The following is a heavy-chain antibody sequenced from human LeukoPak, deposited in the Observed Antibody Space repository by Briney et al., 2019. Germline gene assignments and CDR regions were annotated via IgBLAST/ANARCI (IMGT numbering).Heavy chain of an antibody. CDR1: GYTLTELS. CDR3: ATKSRAFLEWFVYYFDY. CDR2: FDPEDGET. J-gene: IGHJ4*02. Sequence: ASVKVSCKVSGYTLTELSMHWVRQAPGKGLEWMGGFDPEDGETIYAQKFQGRVTMTEDTSTDTAYMELSSLRSEDTAVYYCATKSRAFLEWFVYYFDYWGQGTLVTVSS. D-gene: IGHD3-3*02. V-gene: IGHV1-24*01.